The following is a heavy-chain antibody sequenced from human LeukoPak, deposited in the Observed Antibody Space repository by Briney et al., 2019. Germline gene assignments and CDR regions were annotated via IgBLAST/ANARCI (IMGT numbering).Heavy chain of an antibody. CDR3: ARPDSTGIQSDP. CDR1: GGSISSSSYY. V-gene: IGHV4-39*01. Sequence: SETLSLTCTVSGGSISSSSYYWGWIRQPPGKGLEWIGSIYYSGSTYYNPSLKSRVTISVDTSKNQFSLKLSSVTAADTAVYYCARPDSTGIQSDPWGQGTLVTVSS. CDR2: IYYSGST. J-gene: IGHJ5*02. D-gene: IGHD5-18*01.